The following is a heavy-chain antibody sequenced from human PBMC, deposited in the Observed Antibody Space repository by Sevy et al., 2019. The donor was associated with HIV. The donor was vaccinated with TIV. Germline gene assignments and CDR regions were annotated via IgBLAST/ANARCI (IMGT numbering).Heavy chain of an antibody. CDR3: ARGILEGWELLYFDY. V-gene: IGHV3-30-3*01. CDR1: GFTFSSYA. D-gene: IGHD1-26*01. CDR2: ISYDGSNK. Sequence: GGFLRLSCAASGFTFSSYAMHWVRQAPGKGLEWVAVISYDGSNKYYADSVKGRFTISRDNSKNTLYLQMNSLRAEDTAVYYCARGILEGWELLYFDYWGQGTLVTVSS. J-gene: IGHJ4*02.